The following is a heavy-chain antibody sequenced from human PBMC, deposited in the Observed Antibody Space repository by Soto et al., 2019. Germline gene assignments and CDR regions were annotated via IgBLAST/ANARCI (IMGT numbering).Heavy chain of an antibody. CDR2: INGYNGNT. V-gene: IGHV1-18*01. J-gene: IGHJ6*02. CDR1: GYTFTSYG. Sequence: QVQLVQSGAEVKKPGASVKVSCKASGYTFTSYGITWVRQAPGQGLEWLGRINGYNGNTNYAQKLQGRVTMTTDTSTSTAYMELRSLRSDDTALYYCARMGDVPYYSYGMDVWGQGTTVTVSS. D-gene: IGHD3-16*01. CDR3: ARMGDVPYYSYGMDV.